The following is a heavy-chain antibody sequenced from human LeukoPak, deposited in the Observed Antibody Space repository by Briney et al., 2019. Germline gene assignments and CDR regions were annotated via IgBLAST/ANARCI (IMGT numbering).Heavy chain of an antibody. CDR3: ARGPVLDGNDFWSGYLRYYYYYYYMDV. J-gene: IGHJ6*03. CDR1: GGSISSYY. CDR2: IYYSGST. Sequence: SETLSLTCTVSGGSISSYYWSWIRQPPGKGLEWIGYIYYSGSTNYNPSLKSRVTISVDTSKNQFSLKLSSVTAADTAVYYCARGPVLDGNDFWSGYLRYYYYYYYMDVWGKGTTVTVSS. D-gene: IGHD3-3*01. V-gene: IGHV4-59*08.